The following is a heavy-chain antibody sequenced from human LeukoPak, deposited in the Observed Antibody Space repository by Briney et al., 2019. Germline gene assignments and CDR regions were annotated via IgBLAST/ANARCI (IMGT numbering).Heavy chain of an antibody. D-gene: IGHD3-3*01. J-gene: IGHJ3*02. Sequence: GGSLRLSCAASGFTFSSYGMSWVRQAPGKGLEWVSAISGSGSSTYYAASVKGRFTISRDNAKNSLYLQMNSLRAEDTAVYYCARGSRFGVVGRDAFDIWGQGTMVTVSS. CDR1: GFTFSSYG. CDR2: ISGSGSST. V-gene: IGHV3-23*01. CDR3: ARGSRFGVVGRDAFDI.